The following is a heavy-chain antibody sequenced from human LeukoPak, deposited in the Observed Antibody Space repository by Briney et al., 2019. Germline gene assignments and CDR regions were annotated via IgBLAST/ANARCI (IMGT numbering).Heavy chain of an antibody. V-gene: IGHV1-2*02. Sequence: GASVTVSCKASGYTFTGYYMHWVRQAPGQGLEWMGWINPNSGGTNYAQKFQGRVTMTRDTSISTAYMELSRLRSDDTAVYYCARDLKSSWTYYYYGMDVWGQGTTVTVSS. D-gene: IGHD6-13*01. J-gene: IGHJ6*02. CDR3: ARDLKSSWTYYYYGMDV. CDR2: INPNSGGT. CDR1: GYTFTGYY.